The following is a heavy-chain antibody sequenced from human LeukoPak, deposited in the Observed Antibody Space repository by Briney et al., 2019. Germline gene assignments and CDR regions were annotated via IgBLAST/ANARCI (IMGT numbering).Heavy chain of an antibody. V-gene: IGHV3-11*04. J-gene: IGHJ6*03. Sequence: GGSLRLSCAASGFTFSGNYMSWIRQAPGKGREGVLYISSSGNTTYNADSVKGRFSINRDNTKNSLYLQINSLRAEDTAVYYCARVGPAYSSSWYYYYYMDLWGKGTTVTVSS. CDR1: GFTFSGNY. CDR3: ARVGPAYSSSWYYYYYMDL. CDR2: ISSSGNTT. D-gene: IGHD6-13*01.